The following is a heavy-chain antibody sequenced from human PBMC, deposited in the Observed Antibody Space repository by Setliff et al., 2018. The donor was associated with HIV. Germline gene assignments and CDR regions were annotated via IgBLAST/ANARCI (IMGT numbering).Heavy chain of an antibody. J-gene: IGHJ3*02. V-gene: IGHV4-38-2*02. CDR1: GYSISSGYY. Sequence: PSETLSLTCSVSGYSISSGYYWSWIRQPPGKGLEWIGSVSQSWNTYYNPSLKSRITISIDTSNNQFSLKLTAVTAADTAVYYCTRGDRPPTEDAFDMWGQGTVVTVSS. CDR3: TRGDRPPTEDAFDM. CDR2: VSQSWNT.